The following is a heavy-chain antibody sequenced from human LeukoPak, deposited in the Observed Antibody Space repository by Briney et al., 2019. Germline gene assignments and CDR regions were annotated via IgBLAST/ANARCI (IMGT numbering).Heavy chain of an antibody. CDR3: ASLRRPRYSGYDLNWFDP. D-gene: IGHD5-12*01. CDR2: IIPIFGTA. J-gene: IGHJ5*02. CDR1: GGTFSSYA. V-gene: IGHV1-69*01. Sequence: SVTVSCTASGGTFSSYAISWARQAPGQGLEWMGGIIPIFGTANYAQKFQGRVTITADESTSTAYMELSSLRSEDTAVYYCASLRRPRYSGYDLNWFDPWGQGTLVTVSS.